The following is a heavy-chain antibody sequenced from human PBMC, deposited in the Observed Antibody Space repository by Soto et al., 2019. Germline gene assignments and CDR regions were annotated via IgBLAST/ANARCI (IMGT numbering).Heavy chain of an antibody. CDR3: ARDLLHRYWYQLPSTATGRGYYYYGMDV. J-gene: IGHJ6*02. CDR1: GSAFRNYA. V-gene: IGHV3-23*01. CDR2: ITSGGNFA. D-gene: IGHD2-2*01. Sequence: GGSLRLSCAASGSAFRNYAMTWVRQAPGQGLEYVASITSGGNFAFYAASVKGRFIISRDNSKNTLYLRMNSLRVEDTAVYYCARDLLHRYWYQLPSTATGRGYYYYGMDVWGQGTTVTVSS.